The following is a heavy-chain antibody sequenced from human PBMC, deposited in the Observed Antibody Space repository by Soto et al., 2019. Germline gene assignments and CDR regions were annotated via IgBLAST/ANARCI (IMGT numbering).Heavy chain of an antibody. CDR2: TYYRSKWYN. D-gene: IGHD6-19*01. J-gene: IGHJ4*02. CDR1: GDSVSSSDAA. Sequence: SQTLSLPCAVSGDSVSSSDAAWNWIRQSPSRGLEWLGRTYYRSKWYNDYAVSVKSRITINPDTSNNQFSLQLNSVTPEDTAVYYCARGAYNSVWSWGQGTLVTVSS. CDR3: ARGAYNSVWS. V-gene: IGHV6-1*01.